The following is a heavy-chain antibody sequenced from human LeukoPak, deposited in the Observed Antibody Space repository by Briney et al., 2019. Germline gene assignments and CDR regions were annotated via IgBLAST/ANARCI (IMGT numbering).Heavy chain of an antibody. CDR3: ARNNGMDV. CDR1: GFALSSHW. J-gene: IGHJ6*02. CDR2: VNRDGSEK. V-gene: IGHV3-7*03. Sequence: GGSLRLSCAASGFALSSHWMTWVRQVPGRGREWVANVNRDGSEKYYLDSVKGRFTISRDNAKNSLYLQMNSLRAEDTALYHCARNNGMDVWGQGTTVIVSS.